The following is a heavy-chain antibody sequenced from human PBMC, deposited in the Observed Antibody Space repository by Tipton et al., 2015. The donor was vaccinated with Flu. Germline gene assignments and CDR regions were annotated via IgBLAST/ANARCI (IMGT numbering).Heavy chain of an antibody. CDR2: IYYTGYR. V-gene: IGHV4-39*07. Sequence: TLSLTCSVSDGPITSSSYYWGWIRQPPGRPLEWVGSIYYTGYRYDNPSLKSRLAMSIDTSQSQFSLRLSSMTAADTAVYYCARDRYDILTGSFSWFDPWGQGTLVTVSS. D-gene: IGHD3-9*01. J-gene: IGHJ5*02. CDR3: ARDRYDILTGSFSWFDP. CDR1: DGPITSSSYY.